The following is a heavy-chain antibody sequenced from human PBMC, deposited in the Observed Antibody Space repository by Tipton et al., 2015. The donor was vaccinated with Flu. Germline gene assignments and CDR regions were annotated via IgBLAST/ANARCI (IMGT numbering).Heavy chain of an antibody. CDR1: GGTFSSYA. D-gene: IGHD6-13*01. CDR2: IIPIFGTA. CDR3: ASHERVAAAGTYYYMDV. Sequence: QSGAEVKKPGASVKVSCKASGGTFSSYAISWVRQAPGQGLEWMGGIIPIFGTANYAQKFQGRVTITADKSTSTAYMELSSLRSEDTAVYYCASHERVAAAGTYYYMDVWGKGTTVTVSS. J-gene: IGHJ6*03. V-gene: IGHV1-69*06.